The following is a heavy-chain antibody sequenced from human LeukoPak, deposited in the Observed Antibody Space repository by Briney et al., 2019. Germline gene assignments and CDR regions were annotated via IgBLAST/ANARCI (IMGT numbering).Heavy chain of an antibody. CDR3: AKNVATYYYYYGMDV. CDR1: GFTFSSYA. Sequence: PGGSLRLSCAASGFTFSSYAMSWVRQAPGKGLEWVSAISGSGGSTYYADSVKGRFTISRDNSKNTLYLQRNSLRAEDTAVYYCAKNVATYYYYYGMDVWGQGTTVTVSS. D-gene: IGHD2-15*01. J-gene: IGHJ6*02. V-gene: IGHV3-23*01. CDR2: ISGSGGST.